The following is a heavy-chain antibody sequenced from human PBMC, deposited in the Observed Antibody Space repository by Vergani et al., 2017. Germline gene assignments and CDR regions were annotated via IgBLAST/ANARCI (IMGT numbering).Heavy chain of an antibody. CDR1: GYSFTTYW. D-gene: IGHD1-7*01. CDR2: IDPSDSYT. V-gene: IGHV5-10-1*03. J-gene: IGHJ3*02. CDR3: ARVATSLFNWNYAAFDI. Sequence: EVQLVQSGAEVKKPGESLRISCQGSGYSFTTYWITWVRQMPGKGLEWMGRIDPSDSYTNYSPSFQGHVTISADKSISTAYLQWSSLKASDTAMYYCARVATSLFNWNYAAFDIWGQGTMVTVSS.